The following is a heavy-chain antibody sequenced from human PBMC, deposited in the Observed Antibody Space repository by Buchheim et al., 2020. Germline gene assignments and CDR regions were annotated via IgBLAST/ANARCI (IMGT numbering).Heavy chain of an antibody. J-gene: IGHJ4*02. CDR2: ISTGGGSS. V-gene: IGHV3-23*01. CDR3: VKCGDSCKESVDY. CDR1: GFTFSSYA. D-gene: IGHD2-15*01. Sequence: EVQLLESGGGLVQPGGSLRLSCAASGFTFSSYAMSWVRQAPGKGLEWVSAISTGGGSSYYADSVKGRFTFSRDNSKNTLYLQMNSLRAEDTAVYYRVKCGDSCKESVDYWGQGTL.